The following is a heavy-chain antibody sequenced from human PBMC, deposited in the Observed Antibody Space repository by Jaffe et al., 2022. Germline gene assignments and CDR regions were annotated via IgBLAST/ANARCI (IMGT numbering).Heavy chain of an antibody. CDR2: IQYDGSNK. D-gene: IGHD6-19*01. CDR3: AKDHTSGWVG. CDR1: GFTFSSYG. J-gene: IGHJ4*02. Sequence: QVQLVESGGGVVQPGGSLRLSCAASGFTFSSYGMHWVRQAPGKGLEWVAFIQYDGSNKYFADSVKGRFTISRDNSKNTLYLQMNSLRAEDTAMYYCAKDHTSGWVGWGQGTLVTVSS. V-gene: IGHV3-30*02.